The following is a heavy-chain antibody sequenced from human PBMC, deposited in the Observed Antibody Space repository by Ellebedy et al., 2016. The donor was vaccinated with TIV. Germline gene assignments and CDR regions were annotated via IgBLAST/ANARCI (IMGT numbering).Heavy chain of an antibody. CDR3: ARRLKGSGTMIVVVTGPFDY. D-gene: IGHD3-22*01. J-gene: IGHJ4*02. CDR1: GFSLSTSGVG. V-gene: IGHV2-5*01. Sequence: SGPTLVXPTQTLTLTCTFSGFSLSTSGVGVGWIRQPPGKALEWLALIYWNDDKRYSPSLKSRLTITKDTSKNQVVLTMTNMDPVDTATYYCARRLKGSGTMIVVVTGPFDYWGQGTLVTVSS. CDR2: IYWNDDK.